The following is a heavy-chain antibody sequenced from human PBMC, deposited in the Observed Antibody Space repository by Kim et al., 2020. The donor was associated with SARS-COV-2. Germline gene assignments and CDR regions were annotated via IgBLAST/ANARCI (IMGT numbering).Heavy chain of an antibody. CDR1: GFTFSNAW. CDR3: TTAPSWYGYYYYYGMDV. J-gene: IGHJ6*02. V-gene: IGHV3-15*01. Sequence: GGSLRLSCAASGFTFSNAWMSWVRQAPGKGLEWVGRIKSKTDGGTTDYAAPVKGRFTISRDDSKNTLYLQMNSLKTEDTAVYYCTTAPSWYGYYYYYGMDVWGQGTTVTVSS. D-gene: IGHD2-2*01. CDR2: IKSKTDGGTT.